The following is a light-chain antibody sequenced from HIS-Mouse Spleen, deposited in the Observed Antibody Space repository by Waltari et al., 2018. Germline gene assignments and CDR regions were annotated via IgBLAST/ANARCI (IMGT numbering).Light chain of an antibody. CDR1: SSDFGSYNL. Sequence: QSALTQPASVSGSPGQSITISCTGTSSDFGSYNLVSWYQQPPGKAPKLMIYEGSKRPSGVSNRFSGSKSGNTASLTISGLQAEDEADYYCCSYAGSSTVVFGGGTKLTVL. CDR2: EGS. J-gene: IGLJ2*01. V-gene: IGLV2-23*01. CDR3: CSYAGSSTVV.